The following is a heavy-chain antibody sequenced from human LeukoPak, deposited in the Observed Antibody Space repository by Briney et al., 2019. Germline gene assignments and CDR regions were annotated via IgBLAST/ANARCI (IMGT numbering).Heavy chain of an antibody. D-gene: IGHD3-22*01. CDR2: IKHNGGEK. CDR1: GFSFNNYR. J-gene: IGHJ4*02. Sequence: PGGSLRLSCVASGFSFNNYRMTWVRQAPGKGLEWVANIKHNGGEKYYVDSVKGRFTISRDNAKNSLYLEMSSLRVEDTAVYYCARDRGWRSSGYYLYHFDYWGQGTLVTFAS. V-gene: IGHV3-7*01. CDR3: ARDRGWRSSGYYLYHFDY.